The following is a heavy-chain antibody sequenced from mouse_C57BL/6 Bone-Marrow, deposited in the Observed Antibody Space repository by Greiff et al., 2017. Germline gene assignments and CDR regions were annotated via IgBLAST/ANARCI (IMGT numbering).Heavy chain of an antibody. J-gene: IGHJ4*01. CDR1: GYSITSGYY. Sequence: DVQLVESGPGLVKPSQSLSLTCSVTGYSITSGYYWNWIRQFPGNKLEWMGYISYDGSNNYNPSLKNRISITRDTSKNQFFLKLNSVTTEDTATYYCARRGDGYAMDYWGQGTSVTVSS. CDR2: ISYDGSN. V-gene: IGHV3-6*01. D-gene: IGHD2-3*01. CDR3: ARRGDGYAMDY.